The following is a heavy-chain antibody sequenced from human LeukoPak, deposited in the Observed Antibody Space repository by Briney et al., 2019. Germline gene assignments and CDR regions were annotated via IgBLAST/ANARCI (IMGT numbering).Heavy chain of an antibody. CDR2: IRSKAYGGTT. Sequence: GSLRLSCTASGFTFGDYAMSWVRQAPGKGLEWVGFIRSKAYGGTTEYAASVKGRFTISRDDSKSIAYLQMNSLKTEDTAVYYCTRTQSTYYPLAYWGQGTLVTVSS. CDR3: TRTQSTYYPLAY. D-gene: IGHD2-21*01. CDR1: GFTFGDYA. V-gene: IGHV3-49*04. J-gene: IGHJ4*02.